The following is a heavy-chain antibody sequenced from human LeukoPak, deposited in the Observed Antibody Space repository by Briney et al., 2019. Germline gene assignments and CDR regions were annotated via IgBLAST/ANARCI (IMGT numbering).Heavy chain of an antibody. CDR3: ARVSGYSYGTPFDY. D-gene: IGHD5-18*01. CDR1: GYTFTSYA. Sequence: GASVKVSCKASGYTFTSYAMHWVRQAPGQRLEWMGWINAGNGNTKYSQKFQGRVTITRDTSASTAYMELSSLRSEDTAVYYCARVSGYSYGTPFDYWGQGTLVTVSS. J-gene: IGHJ4*02. CDR2: INAGNGNT. V-gene: IGHV1-3*01.